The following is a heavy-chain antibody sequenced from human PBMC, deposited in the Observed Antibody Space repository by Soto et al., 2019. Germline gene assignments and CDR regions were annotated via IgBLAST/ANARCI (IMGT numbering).Heavy chain of an antibody. V-gene: IGHV4-59*01. D-gene: IGHD1-1*01. Sequence: PSETLSLTCTVSGGSISSYYWSWIRQPPGKGLEWIAYIYYSGSTNYNPSLRSRVTISFDTSKTQFSLKLTSVTAADTAVYYCARSPSTFDGNWFDPWGQGTRVTVSS. CDR1: GGSISSYY. CDR2: IYYSGST. CDR3: ARSPSTFDGNWFDP. J-gene: IGHJ5*02.